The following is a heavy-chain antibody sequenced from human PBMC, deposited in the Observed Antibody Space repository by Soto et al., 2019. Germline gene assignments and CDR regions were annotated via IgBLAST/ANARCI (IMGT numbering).Heavy chain of an antibody. V-gene: IGHV4-31*03. Sequence: SETLSLTCTVSGGSISSGGYYWSWIRQHPGKGLEWIGYIYYSGSTYYNPSLKSRVTISVDTSKNQFSLKLSSVTAADTAVYYCARDSGSYPPSYFDYWGQGTLVTVSS. CDR1: GGSISSGGYY. CDR3: ARDSGSYPPSYFDY. D-gene: IGHD1-26*01. CDR2: IYYSGST. J-gene: IGHJ4*02.